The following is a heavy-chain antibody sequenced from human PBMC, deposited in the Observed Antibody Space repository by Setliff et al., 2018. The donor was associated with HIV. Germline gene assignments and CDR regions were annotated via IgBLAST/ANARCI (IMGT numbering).Heavy chain of an antibody. D-gene: IGHD2-2*01. CDR2: VHKSGNT. J-gene: IGHJ5*02. CDR1: GGSIRNYY. CDR3: ARDMEDFGVLPSAPFDP. Sequence: SETLSLTCTVSGGSIRNYYWSWIRQSAGKGLEWIGRVHKSGNTDYNPSLKCRVTMSVDTSKNQFFLKLTSMTAADTAIYYCARDMEDFGVLPSAPFDPWGRGTLVTVSS. V-gene: IGHV4-4*07.